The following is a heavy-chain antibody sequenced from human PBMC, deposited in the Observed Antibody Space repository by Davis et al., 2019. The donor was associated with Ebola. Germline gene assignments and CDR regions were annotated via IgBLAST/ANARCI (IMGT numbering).Heavy chain of an antibody. V-gene: IGHV3-21*01. J-gene: IGHJ6*02. Sequence: GESLKISCAASGFTFSSYSMNWVRQAPGKGLEWVLSISSSSSYIYYADSVKGRFTISRDNAKNSLYLQMNSLRAEDTAVYYCARDGGSWSYYYYGMDVWGQGTTVTVSS. CDR3: ARDGGSWSYYYYGMDV. CDR1: GFTFSSYS. D-gene: IGHD2-15*01. CDR2: ISSSSSYI.